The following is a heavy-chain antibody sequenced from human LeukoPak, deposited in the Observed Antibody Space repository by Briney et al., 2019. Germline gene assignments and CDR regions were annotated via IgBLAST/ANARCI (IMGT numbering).Heavy chain of an antibody. J-gene: IGHJ6*02. CDR1: GFIFSTYR. V-gene: IGHV3-21*01. CDR3: AREMMSSYYYDSSGYPYYYGMDV. D-gene: IGHD3-22*01. CDR2: FSYTSKNI. Sequence: GGSLRLSCAASGFIFSTYRMNWVRQAPGKGLEWVSSFSYTSKNIFYADSVKGRFTISADNARKTLFLQMNSLRAEDTAVYYCAREMMSSYYYDSSGYPYYYGMDVWGQGTTVTVSS.